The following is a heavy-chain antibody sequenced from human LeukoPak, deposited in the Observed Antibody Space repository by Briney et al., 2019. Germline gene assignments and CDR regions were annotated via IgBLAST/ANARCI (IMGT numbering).Heavy chain of an antibody. Sequence: RPSETLSLTCTVSGGSISSSNYYWGWIRQPPGKGLEWIGSIYNSGSTYYNPSLKSRVTIFVDTSKNQFSLKLSSVTAADTAVYYCATPSSGYVFYYYGMDVWGQGTTVIVSS. J-gene: IGHJ6*02. D-gene: IGHD5-12*01. CDR3: ATPSSGYVFYYYGMDV. CDR1: GGSISSSNYY. V-gene: IGHV4-39*01. CDR2: IYNSGST.